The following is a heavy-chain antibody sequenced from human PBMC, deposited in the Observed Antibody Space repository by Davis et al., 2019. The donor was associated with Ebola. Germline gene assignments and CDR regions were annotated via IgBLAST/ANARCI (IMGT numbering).Heavy chain of an antibody. Sequence: PGGSLRLSCAASGFTFSNSWMSWVRQAPGKGLEWVAHVRQDGSSEYYVDSVKGRFTISRDNAKNSLYLQMNSLRAEDTAVYYCARDRGWLQFDYWGQGTLVTVSS. CDR3: ARDRGWLQFDY. CDR2: VRQDGSSE. J-gene: IGHJ4*02. CDR1: GFTFSNSW. V-gene: IGHV3-7*01. D-gene: IGHD5-24*01.